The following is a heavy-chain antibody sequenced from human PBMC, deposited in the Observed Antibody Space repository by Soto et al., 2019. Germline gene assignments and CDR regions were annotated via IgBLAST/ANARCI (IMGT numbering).Heavy chain of an antibody. Sequence: PSETLSLTCTVSGGSISSGGYYWSWIRQHPGKGLEWIGYIYYSGSTYYNPSLKSRVTISVDTSKIQFSLKLSSVTAADTAVYYCARGRDILTGYLDYWGQGTLVTVSS. D-gene: IGHD3-9*01. CDR1: GGSISSGGYY. J-gene: IGHJ4*02. CDR2: IYYSGST. V-gene: IGHV4-31*03. CDR3: ARGRDILTGYLDY.